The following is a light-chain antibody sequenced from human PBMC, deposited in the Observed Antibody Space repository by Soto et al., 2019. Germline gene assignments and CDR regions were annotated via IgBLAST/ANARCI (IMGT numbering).Light chain of an antibody. Sequence: EIVLTQSPGTLSVSPGERATLSCRASQTISSNNLAWYQQKPGQAPSLLIYGTSSRATGIPDRFSGSGSGTDFTLTISRLEPEGSAIYYCQQYGSWTFGQGTKVEI. CDR2: GTS. CDR1: QTISSNN. CDR3: QQYGSWT. J-gene: IGKJ1*01. V-gene: IGKV3-20*01.